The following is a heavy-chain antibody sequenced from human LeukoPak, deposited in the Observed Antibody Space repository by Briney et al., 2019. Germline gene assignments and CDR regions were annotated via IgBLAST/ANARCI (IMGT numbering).Heavy chain of an antibody. D-gene: IGHD5-24*01. V-gene: IGHV4-59*13. Sequence: SETLSLTCTVSGGSISIYYGSWIRPPPGKGLEGIGYIYYSGRTNYNPSLKSRVTISVDTSKNQFSLKLSSVTAADTAVYYCAKTIVEMATIKAFDIWGQGTMVTVSS. CDR3: AKTIVEMATIKAFDI. J-gene: IGHJ3*02. CDR1: GGSISIYY. CDR2: IYYSGRT.